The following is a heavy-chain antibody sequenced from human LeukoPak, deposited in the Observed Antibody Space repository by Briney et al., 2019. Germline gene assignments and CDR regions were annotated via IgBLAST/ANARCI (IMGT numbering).Heavy chain of an antibody. CDR3: AKDMGEGGAYYLDC. Sequence: GGSLRLSRTASGFTFSIYAMTYVRQAPGKGLECVSGICGSGGRTYFADSVKGRFTTSRDTSKNILFLQMNSLGIEDTAIYFCAKDMGEGGAYYLDCWGPGTLVTVAS. V-gene: IGHV3-23*01. CDR1: GFTFSIYA. CDR2: ICGSGGRT. J-gene: IGHJ4*02. D-gene: IGHD3-16*01.